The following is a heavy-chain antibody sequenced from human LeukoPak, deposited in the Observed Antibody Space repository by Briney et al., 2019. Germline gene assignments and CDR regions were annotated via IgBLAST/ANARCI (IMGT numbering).Heavy chain of an antibody. CDR1: GFTVSSNY. D-gene: IGHD5-24*01. Sequence: GGSLRLSCAASGFTVSSNYMSWVRQAPGKGLEWVSVIYSGGSTYYADSVEGRFTISRHNSKNTLYLQMNSLRAEDTAVYYCARESWGDGYKILDYWGQGTLVTVSS. V-gene: IGHV3-53*04. CDR2: IYSGGST. CDR3: ARESWGDGYKILDY. J-gene: IGHJ4*02.